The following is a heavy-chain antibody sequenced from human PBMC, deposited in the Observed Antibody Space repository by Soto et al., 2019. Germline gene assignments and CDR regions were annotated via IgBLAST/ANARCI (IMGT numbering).Heavy chain of an antibody. D-gene: IGHD4-17*01. CDR3: AKDLRDPTVTALGYYFDY. CDR2: ISGSGGST. V-gene: IGHV3-23*01. CDR1: GFTFSSYA. Sequence: GGSLRLSCAASGFTFSSYAMSWVRQAPGKGLEWVSAISGSGGSTYYADSVKGRFTISRDNSKNTLYLQMNSLRAEDTAVYYCAKDLRDPTVTALGYYFDYWGQGTLVTVSS. J-gene: IGHJ4*02.